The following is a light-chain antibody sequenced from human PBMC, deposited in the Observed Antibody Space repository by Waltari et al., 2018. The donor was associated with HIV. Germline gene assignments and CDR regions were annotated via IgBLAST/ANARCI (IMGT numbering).Light chain of an antibody. CDR1: QSISSS. Sequence: DIQMTQSPSALSASVGDRVSITCRASQSISSSLNWYQQKSGKAPKLLIYGASILQIGVASRFSGNRSGTDFTLTISSLQPEDFATYICQQSYSIPWTSGQGTKVEVK. J-gene: IGKJ1*01. CDR2: GAS. V-gene: IGKV1-39*01. CDR3: QQSYSIPWT.